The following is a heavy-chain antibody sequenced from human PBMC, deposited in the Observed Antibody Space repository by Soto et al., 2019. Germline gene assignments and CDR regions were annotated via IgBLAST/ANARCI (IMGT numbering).Heavy chain of an antibody. J-gene: IGHJ6*02. CDR3: ARGLLLLYYYYYGMDV. CDR1: GFTFSSYE. V-gene: IGHV3-48*03. D-gene: IGHD3-22*01. Sequence: GGSLRLSCAASGFTFSSYEMNWVRQAPGKGLEWVSYISSSGSTIYYADSVKGRFTISRDNAKNSLYLQMNSLRAEDTAVYYCARGLLLLYYYYYGMDVWGQGTTVTSP. CDR2: ISSSGSTI.